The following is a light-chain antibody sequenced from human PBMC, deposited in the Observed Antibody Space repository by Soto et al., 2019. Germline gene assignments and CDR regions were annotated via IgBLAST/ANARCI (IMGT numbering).Light chain of an antibody. CDR3: AAWDDSLNGRV. J-gene: IGLJ1*01. V-gene: IGLV1-44*01. CDR1: SSNIGSSN. Sequence: QSVLTQPPSASGTPGQRATISCSGSSSNIGSSNVNWYQQLPGTAPKLLIFTNNQRPSGVPDRFSGSKSGTSASLAISRLQSADEADYYCAAWDDSLNGRVFGTGTKVPV. CDR2: TNN.